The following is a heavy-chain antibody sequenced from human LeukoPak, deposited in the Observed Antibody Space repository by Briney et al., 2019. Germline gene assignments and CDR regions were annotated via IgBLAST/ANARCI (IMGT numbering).Heavy chain of an antibody. CDR3: ARGASVVAGSDNALDI. CDR1: GFTFSAYS. Sequence: PGGSLGLSCAASGFTFSAYSMNWVRHAPGRGLEWVAHVNGRGFTIHYADSIKGRFTISRDNTKNSLDLQMNSLRAEDTAVYYCARGASVVAGSDNALDIWGQGTMVTVSS. J-gene: IGHJ3*02. D-gene: IGHD6-19*01. V-gene: IGHV3-48*04. CDR2: VNGRGFTI.